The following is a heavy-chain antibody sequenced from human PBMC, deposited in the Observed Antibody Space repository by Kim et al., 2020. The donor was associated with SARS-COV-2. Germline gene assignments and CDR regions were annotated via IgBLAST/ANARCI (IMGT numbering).Heavy chain of an antibody. J-gene: IGHJ4*02. CDR3: ARDRYYYGSGTFSDY. Sequence: GGSLRLSCAASGFTFSSYGMHWVRQAPGKGLEWVAVIWYDGSNKYYADSVKGRFTISRDNSKNTLYLQMNSLRAEDTAVYYCARDRYYYGSGTFSDYCGQGTLVTVSS. CDR2: IWYDGSNK. V-gene: IGHV3-33*01. D-gene: IGHD3-10*01. CDR1: GFTFSSYG.